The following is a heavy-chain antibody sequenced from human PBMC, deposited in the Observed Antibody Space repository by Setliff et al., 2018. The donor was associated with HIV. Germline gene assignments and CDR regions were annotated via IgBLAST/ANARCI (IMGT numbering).Heavy chain of an antibody. CDR2: ISSRGNFI. D-gene: IGHD4-17*01. Sequence: GGSLRLSCAASGFTFSTSGMNWVRQAPGKGMEWVSSISSRGNFIYYADSVKGRFTVSRDNAKNSLYLQMNSLRAGDTAVYYCLRGGSFGDIPNCWGQGTLVTVSS. V-gene: IGHV3-21*06. J-gene: IGHJ4*02. CDR1: GFTFSTSG. CDR3: LRGGSFGDIPNC.